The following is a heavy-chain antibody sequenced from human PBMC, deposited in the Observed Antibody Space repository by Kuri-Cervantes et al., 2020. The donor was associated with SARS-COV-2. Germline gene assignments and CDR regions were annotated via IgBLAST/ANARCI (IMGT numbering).Heavy chain of an antibody. CDR1: GFTFSSYE. CDR3: ARDPGFTYYYGSGSYPIHAFDI. Sequence: GESLKISCAASGFTFSSYEMNWVRQAPGKGLEWVSYISSSGSTIYYADSVKGRFTTSRDNAKNSLYLQMNSLRAEDTAVYYCARDPGFTYYYGSGSYPIHAFDIWGRGTMVTVSS. V-gene: IGHV3-48*03. D-gene: IGHD3-10*01. J-gene: IGHJ3*02. CDR2: ISSSGSTI.